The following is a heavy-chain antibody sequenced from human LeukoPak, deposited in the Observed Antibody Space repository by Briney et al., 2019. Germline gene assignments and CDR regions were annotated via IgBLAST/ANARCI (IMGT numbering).Heavy chain of an antibody. CDR3: AREGYYGSGSPPSLYFDY. Sequence: GGSLRLSCAASGFTFRNYVIHWVRQAPGKGLEWVAVTSSDLNVKLYADSVKGRFTISRDNSRSTLYLQMNSLRPEDTAIYYCAREGYYGSGSPPSLYFDYWGQGALVTVSS. V-gene: IGHV3-30-3*01. J-gene: IGHJ4*02. CDR2: TSSDLNVK. CDR1: GFTFRNYV. D-gene: IGHD3-10*01.